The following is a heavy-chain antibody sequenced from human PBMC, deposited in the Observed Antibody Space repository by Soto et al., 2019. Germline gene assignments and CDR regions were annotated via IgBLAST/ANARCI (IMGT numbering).Heavy chain of an antibody. CDR2: ITWNSRVL. V-gene: IGHV3-9*01. D-gene: IGHD3-3*01. CDR1: GLNFDDFA. Sequence: PGGSLRLSCVGTGLNFDDFAMHWVRQAPGKGLEWVSGITWNSRVLAYADSVKGRFTISRDNAMNSLYLQMDSLRDEDTALYYCAKGRYDFWSPYYFDSWGQGTLVTVSS. J-gene: IGHJ4*02. CDR3: AKGRYDFWSPYYFDS.